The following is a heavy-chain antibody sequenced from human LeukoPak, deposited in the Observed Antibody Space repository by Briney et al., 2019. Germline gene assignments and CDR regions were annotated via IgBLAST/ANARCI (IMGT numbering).Heavy chain of an antibody. CDR3: ARSFRRSGYSSSWNLTGY. D-gene: IGHD6-13*01. V-gene: IGHV1-8*01. Sequence: GASVKVSCKASGYTFTSYDINWVRQATGQGLEWMGWMNPNSGNTGYAQKFQGRVTMTRNTSISTAYMELSSLRSEDTAVYYCARSFRRSGYSSSWNLTGYWGQGTLVTVSS. J-gene: IGHJ4*02. CDR2: MNPNSGNT. CDR1: GYTFTSYD.